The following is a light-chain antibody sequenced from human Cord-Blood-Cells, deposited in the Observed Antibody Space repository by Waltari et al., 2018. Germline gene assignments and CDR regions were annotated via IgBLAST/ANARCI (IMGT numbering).Light chain of an antibody. J-gene: IGKJ4*01. CDR1: QSISSY. CDR2: AAS. CDR3: QQSYSTPRT. V-gene: IGKV1-39*01. Sequence: DIQMTQSPSSLSASVGDRVTITCRASQSISSYLNWYQQKLGKAPKLLICAASSLQSGVPSRFSGSGSGTDFTLTISSLQPEDFATYYCQQSYSTPRTFGGGTKVEIK.